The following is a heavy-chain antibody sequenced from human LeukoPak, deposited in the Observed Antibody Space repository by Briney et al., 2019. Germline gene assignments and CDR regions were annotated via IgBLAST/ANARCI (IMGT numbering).Heavy chain of an antibody. CDR3: ARGFRNGPCEC. Sequence: GGSLRLSCEASGFTYYDYHMSWVRQSPGKGLEWVSGINRNGGRTDYADSAKGRFTISRDNGKNSHFLQMNSLRVEDTGLYYCARGFRNGPCECWGQGTLVTVSS. J-gene: IGHJ4*02. D-gene: IGHD2-21*01. CDR1: GFTYYDYH. V-gene: IGHV3-20*04. CDR2: INRNGGRT.